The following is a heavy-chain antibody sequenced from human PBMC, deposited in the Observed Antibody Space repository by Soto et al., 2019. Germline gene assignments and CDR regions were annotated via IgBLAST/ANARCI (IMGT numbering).Heavy chain of an antibody. J-gene: IGHJ4*02. D-gene: IGHD2-15*01. CDR1: GYSISSGYY. CDR3: AREGSSSPEYFDF. Sequence: SETLSLTCAVSGYSISSGYYWGWIRQPPGKGLEWIGSIYHSGSTYYNPSLKSRVTISLDTSKNQFSLKLSSVTAADAAVYYCAREGSSSPEYFDFWGPGTLVTVSS. CDR2: IYHSGST. V-gene: IGHV4-38-2*02.